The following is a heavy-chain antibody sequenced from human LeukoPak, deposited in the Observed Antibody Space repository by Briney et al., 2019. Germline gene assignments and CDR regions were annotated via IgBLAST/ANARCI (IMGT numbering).Heavy chain of an antibody. CDR1: GFTFGDYA. Sequence: PGGSLRLSCTASGFTFGDYAMSWFRQAPGKGLEWVGFIRSKAYGGTTEYAASVKGRFTISRDDSKSIAYLQMNSLKTEDTAVYYCTRFRLYDSSGYLRPFDYWGQGTLVTVSS. J-gene: IGHJ4*02. CDR3: TRFRLYDSSGYLRPFDY. V-gene: IGHV3-49*03. D-gene: IGHD3-22*01. CDR2: IRSKAYGGTT.